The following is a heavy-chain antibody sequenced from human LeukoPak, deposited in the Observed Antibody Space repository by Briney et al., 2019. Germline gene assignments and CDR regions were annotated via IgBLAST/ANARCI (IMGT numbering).Heavy chain of an antibody. Sequence: GGSMRLSCAASGFTVSSNYMSWVRQAPGKGLEWVSVIYSDGRIHSADSVKGRFTISRDDSKNTLSLQMNSLRAEDTAVYYCARESGYSYGLAGFFDYWGQGTLVTVSS. CDR1: GFTVSSNY. CDR3: ARESGYSYGLAGFFDY. D-gene: IGHD5-18*01. V-gene: IGHV3-53*01. J-gene: IGHJ4*02. CDR2: IYSDGRI.